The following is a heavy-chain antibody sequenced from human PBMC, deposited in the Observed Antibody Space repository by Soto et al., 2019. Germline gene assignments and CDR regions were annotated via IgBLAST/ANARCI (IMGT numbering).Heavy chain of an antibody. CDR2: ISSSSSYI. J-gene: IGHJ5*02. CDR1: GFTFSSYS. Sequence: EVQLVESGGGLVKPGGSLRLSCAASGFTFSSYSMNWVRQAPGKGLEWVSSISSSSSYIYYADSVKGRFTISRDNAKNSLYLQMNSLRAEDTAVYYCASSGSYYTTLFGNWFDPWGQGTLVTVSS. CDR3: ASSGSYYTTLFGNWFDP. D-gene: IGHD3-10*01. V-gene: IGHV3-21*01.